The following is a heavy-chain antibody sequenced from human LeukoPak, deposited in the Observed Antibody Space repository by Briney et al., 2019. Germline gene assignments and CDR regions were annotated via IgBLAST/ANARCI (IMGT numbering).Heavy chain of an antibody. J-gene: IGHJ5*02. Sequence: SETLSLTCTVSSGSISTYYWSWIRQPAGKGLEWIGRIYTSGSTNYNPSLKSRVTISVETSKNQFSLKLKSVTAADTAVYYCARGGYYGSGNDFRFDPWGQGTLVTVSS. CDR1: SGSISTYY. V-gene: IGHV4-4*07. CDR2: IYTSGST. D-gene: IGHD3-10*01. CDR3: ARGGYYGSGNDFRFDP.